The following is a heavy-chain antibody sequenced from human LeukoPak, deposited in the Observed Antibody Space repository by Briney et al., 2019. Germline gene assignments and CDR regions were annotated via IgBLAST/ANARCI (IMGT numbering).Heavy chain of an antibody. D-gene: IGHD3-22*01. V-gene: IGHV4-38-2*01. CDR3: ARAVLTRDSSGFNWFDP. Sequence: PSETLSLTCAVSGYSISSGYYWGWIRQPPGKGLEWIGYIYHSGSTYYNPSLKSRVTISVDRSKNQFSLKLSSVTAADTAVYYCARAVLTRDSSGFNWFDPWGQGTLVTVSS. CDR2: IYHSGST. CDR1: GYSISSGYY. J-gene: IGHJ5*02.